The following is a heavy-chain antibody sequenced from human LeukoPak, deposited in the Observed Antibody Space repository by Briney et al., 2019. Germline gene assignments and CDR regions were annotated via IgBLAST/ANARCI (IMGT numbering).Heavy chain of an antibody. Sequence: GGSLRLSCAASGFTVSSNYMSWVRQAPGKGLEWVSVINSGGSTYYADAVKGRFTISRDNSKNTLYLQMNSLRAEDKAVYYCARDQDIWGQGKMVTVSS. CDR3: ARDQDI. V-gene: IGHV3-66*01. CDR2: INSGGST. J-gene: IGHJ3*02. CDR1: GFTVSSNY.